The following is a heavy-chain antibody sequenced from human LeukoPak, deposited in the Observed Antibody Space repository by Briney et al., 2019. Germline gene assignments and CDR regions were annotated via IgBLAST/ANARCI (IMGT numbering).Heavy chain of an antibody. Sequence: GGSLRLSCAASGFTFSSYSMNWVRQAPGKGLEWVSYISSSSSTIYYADSVKGRFTISRDNAKNSLYLQMNSLRAEDTAMYYCAGLVLRYSQLADYWGQGTLVTVSS. CDR2: ISSSSSTI. V-gene: IGHV3-48*01. D-gene: IGHD3-9*01. J-gene: IGHJ4*02. CDR3: AGLVLRYSQLADY. CDR1: GFTFSSYS.